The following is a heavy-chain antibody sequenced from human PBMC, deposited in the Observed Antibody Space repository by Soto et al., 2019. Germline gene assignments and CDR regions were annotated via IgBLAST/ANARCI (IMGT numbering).Heavy chain of an antibody. J-gene: IGHJ4*02. V-gene: IGHV3-48*01. Sequence: GGSLRLSCAASVFTFITYSMNWVRQAPGKGLEWVSYISSSSSTIHYADSAKGRFTISRDNAKNSLYLQMNSLRAEDTAVYYCARAPLNYDSSGYHFDYWGQGTLVTVSS. D-gene: IGHD3-22*01. CDR2: ISSSSSTI. CDR3: ARAPLNYDSSGYHFDY. CDR1: VFTFITYS.